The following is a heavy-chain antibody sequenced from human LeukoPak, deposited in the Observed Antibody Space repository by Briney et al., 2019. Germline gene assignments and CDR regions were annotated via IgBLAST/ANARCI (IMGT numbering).Heavy chain of an antibody. V-gene: IGHV4-34*01. Sequence: KPSETLSLTCTVSGGSISSYYWSWIRQPPGKGLEWIGEINHSGSTNYNPSLKSRVTISVDTSKNQFSLKLSSVTAADTAVYYCASYGSGSYLGHYYYYMDVWGKGTTVTVSS. CDR2: INHSGST. J-gene: IGHJ6*03. D-gene: IGHD3-10*01. CDR3: ASYGSGSYLGHYYYYMDV. CDR1: GGSISSYY.